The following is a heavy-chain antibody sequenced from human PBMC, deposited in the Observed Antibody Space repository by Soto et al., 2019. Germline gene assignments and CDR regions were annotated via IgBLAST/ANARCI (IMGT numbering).Heavy chain of an antibody. D-gene: IGHD1-26*01. CDR1: GGSISSGDYY. V-gene: IGHV4-30-4*01. J-gene: IGHJ4*02. CDR2: IYYSGST. Sequence: QVQLQESGPGLVKPSQTLSLTCTVSGGSISSGDYYWSWIRQPPGKGLEWIGYIYYSGSTYYNPSLMSRVTIAVDTSKNPFSLKLSSVTAADTAVYYCARDRKGGPLDYWGQGTLVTVSS. CDR3: ARDRKGGPLDY.